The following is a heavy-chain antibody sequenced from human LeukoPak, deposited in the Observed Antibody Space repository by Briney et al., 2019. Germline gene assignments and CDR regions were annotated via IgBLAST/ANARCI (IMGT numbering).Heavy chain of an antibody. CDR2: INHSGGT. V-gene: IGHV4-34*01. Sequence: PSETLSLSCVVYGGSFSGYYWSWIRQPPGKGLEWIGGINHSGGTNYNPSLKSRVTISVDTSKNQFSLMLSSVTAADTAVYYCCASGIGWFDPWGQGNLVTVSS. D-gene: IGHD3-10*01. CDR3: CASGIGWFDP. J-gene: IGHJ5*02. CDR1: GGSFSGYY.